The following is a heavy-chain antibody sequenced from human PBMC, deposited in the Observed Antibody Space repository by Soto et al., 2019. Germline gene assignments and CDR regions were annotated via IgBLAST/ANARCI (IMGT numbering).Heavy chain of an antibody. Sequence: PGGSLSLSCAASGFTFSNAWMSWVRQAPGKGLEWVGRIKSKTDGGTTDYAAPVKGRFTISRDDSKNTLYLQMNSLKTEDTAVYYCTTVIEVPVDNWFDPWGQGTLVTVSS. V-gene: IGHV3-15*01. CDR3: TTVIEVPVDNWFDP. J-gene: IGHJ5*02. CDR1: GFTFSNAW. CDR2: IKSKTDGGTT. D-gene: IGHD2-2*01.